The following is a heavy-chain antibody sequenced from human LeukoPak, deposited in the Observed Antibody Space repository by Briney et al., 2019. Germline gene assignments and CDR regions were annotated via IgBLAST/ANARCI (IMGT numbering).Heavy chain of an antibody. CDR2: IYYSGST. J-gene: IGHJ3*02. Sequence: SETLSLTCTVSGASVSSGSYYWSWIRQPPGKGLEWIGYIYYSGSTNYNPSLKSRVTISVDTSKNQFSLKLSSVTAADTAVYYCARERNLAFDIWGQGTMVTVSS. CDR3: ARERNLAFDI. V-gene: IGHV4-61*01. CDR1: GASVSSGSYY.